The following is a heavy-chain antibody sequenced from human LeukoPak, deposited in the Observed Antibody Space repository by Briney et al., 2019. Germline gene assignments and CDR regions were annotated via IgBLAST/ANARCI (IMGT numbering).Heavy chain of an antibody. D-gene: IGHD4-11*01. V-gene: IGHV1-46*01. CDR3: ARVGDYSPRGWFDP. Sequence: ASVKVSCKASGYTFTSYYIHWVRQAPGQGLEWMGIINPSGGSTTYAQKFQGRVTMTRDMSTRTLYMELSSLRSEDTAFYYCARVGDYSPRGWFDPWGQGTLVTVSS. J-gene: IGHJ5*02. CDR2: INPSGGST. CDR1: GYTFTSYY.